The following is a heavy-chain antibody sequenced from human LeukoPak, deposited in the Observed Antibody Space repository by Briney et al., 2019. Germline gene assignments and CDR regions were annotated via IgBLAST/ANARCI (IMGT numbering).Heavy chain of an antibody. J-gene: IGHJ5*02. Sequence: ASVKVSCKASGYTFTSYDINWVRQATGQGLEWMGWMNPNSGNTGYAQKFQGRVTMTRTTSISTAYMELSSLRSEDTAVYYCARGNLLGDYVVIRWFDPWGQGNLVTVSS. V-gene: IGHV1-8*01. CDR3: ARGNLLGDYVVIRWFDP. CDR1: GYTFTSYD. CDR2: MNPNSGNT. D-gene: IGHD4-17*01.